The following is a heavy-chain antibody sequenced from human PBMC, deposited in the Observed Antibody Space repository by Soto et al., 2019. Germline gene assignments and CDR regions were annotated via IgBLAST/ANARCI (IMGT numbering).Heavy chain of an antibody. Sequence: GASVKVSRKASGYTFTSYGISWVRQAPGQGLEWMGWISTYNGNTNFTQKLQGRVTMTTDTSTSTAYMELRSLRSDDTAVYYCARDREYNWNYNWFDPWGQGTLVTV. V-gene: IGHV1-18*01. D-gene: IGHD1-7*01. CDR3: ARDREYNWNYNWFDP. J-gene: IGHJ5*02. CDR1: GYTFTSYG. CDR2: ISTYNGNT.